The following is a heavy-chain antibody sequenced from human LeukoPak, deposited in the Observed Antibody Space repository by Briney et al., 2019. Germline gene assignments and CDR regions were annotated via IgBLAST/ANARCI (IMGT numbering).Heavy chain of an antibody. CDR1: GFMFSSYA. V-gene: IGHV3-30*01. CDR3: ARETSNWYSRLDY. CDR2: ISSDGSIK. J-gene: IGHJ4*02. D-gene: IGHD6-13*01. Sequence: PGRSLRLSCAASGFMFSSYAMHWVRQAPGKGLEWVAVISSDGSIKFYADSVKGRFTVSRDNSKNTLYLHMNSLRAEDTAVYYCARETSNWYSRLDYWGQGTLVTVSS.